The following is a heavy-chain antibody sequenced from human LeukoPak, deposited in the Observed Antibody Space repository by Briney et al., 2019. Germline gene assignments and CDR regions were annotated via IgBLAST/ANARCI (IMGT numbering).Heavy chain of an antibody. CDR3: ARTRGIAVAGTVDY. V-gene: IGHV1-18*01. CDR2: ISAYNGNT. J-gene: IGHJ4*02. D-gene: IGHD6-19*01. CDR1: GYTFTSYG. Sequence: ASVKVSCKASGYTFTSYGMSWVRQAPGQGLEWMGWISAYNGNTNYAQKLQGRVTMTTDTSTSTAYMELRSLRSDDTAVYYCARTRGIAVAGTVDYWGQGTLVTVSS.